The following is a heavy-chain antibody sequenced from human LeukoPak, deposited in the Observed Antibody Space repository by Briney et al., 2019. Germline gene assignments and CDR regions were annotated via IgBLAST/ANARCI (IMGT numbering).Heavy chain of an antibody. CDR2: ISGSGGST. CDR1: GFTFSSYA. CDR3: AKEFSDYYDSSGYPQVGAFDI. D-gene: IGHD3-22*01. V-gene: IGHV3-23*01. J-gene: IGHJ3*02. Sequence: GGSLRLSCAASGFTFSSYAMSWVRQAPGKGLEWVSAISGSGGSTYYADSVKGRFTISRDNSKNTLYLQMNSLRAEDTAVHYCAKEFSDYYDSSGYPQVGAFDIWGQGTMVTVSS.